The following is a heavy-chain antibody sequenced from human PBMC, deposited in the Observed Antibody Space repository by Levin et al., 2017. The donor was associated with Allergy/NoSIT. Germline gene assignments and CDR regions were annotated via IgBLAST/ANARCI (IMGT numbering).Heavy chain of an antibody. V-gene: IGHV3-23*01. CDR1: GFTFSSYA. CDR3: AKGDYDIVSGMDV. J-gene: IGHJ6*02. CDR2: ISGSGGST. Sequence: GESLKISCAASGFTFSSYAMSWVRQAPGKGLEWVSAISGSGGSTYYADSVKGRFTISRDNSKNTLYLQMNSLRAEDTAVYYCAKGDYDIVSGMDVWGQGTTVTVSS. D-gene: IGHD3-9*01.